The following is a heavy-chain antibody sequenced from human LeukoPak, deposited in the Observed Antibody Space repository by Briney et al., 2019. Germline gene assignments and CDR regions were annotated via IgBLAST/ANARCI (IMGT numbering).Heavy chain of an antibody. J-gene: IGHJ4*02. CDR1: GFTFSSYA. CDR3: ARDPNRVRYYDSSGYLTSNPPDY. D-gene: IGHD3-22*01. CDR2: ISGSGGST. Sequence: PGGSLRLSCAASGFTFSSYAMSWVRQAPGKGLEWVSAISGSGGSTYYADSVKGRFTISRDNAKNSLYLQMNSLRAEDTAVYYCARDPNRVRYYDSSGYLTSNPPDYWGQGTLVTVSS. V-gene: IGHV3-23*01.